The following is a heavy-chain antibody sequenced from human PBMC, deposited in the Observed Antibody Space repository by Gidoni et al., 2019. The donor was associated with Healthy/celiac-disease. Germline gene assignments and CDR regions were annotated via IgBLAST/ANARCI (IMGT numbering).Heavy chain of an antibody. CDR2: ISYDGSNK. J-gene: IGHJ6*02. CDR1: GFTFSRYG. Sequence: QVQLVESGGGVVQPGRSLRLSCAASGFTFSRYGLPWVRQAPGKGLEWVAVISYDGSNKYYANSVKGRFTISRDNSKNTLYLQMNSLRAEDTAVYYCAKDLAYDFWSGYYYYYYGMDVWGQGTTVTVSS. CDR3: AKDLAYDFWSGYYYYYYGMDV. D-gene: IGHD3-3*01. V-gene: IGHV3-30*18.